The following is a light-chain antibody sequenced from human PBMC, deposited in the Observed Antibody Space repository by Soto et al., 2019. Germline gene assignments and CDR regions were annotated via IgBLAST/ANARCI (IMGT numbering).Light chain of an antibody. CDR1: QSIRSN. V-gene: IGKV3-15*01. J-gene: IGKJ4*01. Sequence: EIVLTQSPGTLSLSPGERATLSCRASQSIRSNYLAWYQQKPGQAPRLLIYGASTRATGIPARFSGGGSGIELTLTISSLQSEDFAVYYCQQYNNCPLNFGRRTKVDI. CDR2: GAS. CDR3: QQYNNCPLN.